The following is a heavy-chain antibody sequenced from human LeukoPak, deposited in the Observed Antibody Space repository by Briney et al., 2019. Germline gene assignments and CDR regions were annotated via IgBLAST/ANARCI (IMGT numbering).Heavy chain of an antibody. CDR2: IYSGGSI. CDR1: GFTVSSNY. CDR3: AKDHRGSGSYYHY. V-gene: IGHV3-53*01. Sequence: GGSLRLSCAASGFTVSSNYMSWVRQAPGKGLEWVSLIYSGGSIYYADSVKGRFTISRDNSKNTLYLQMNSLRAEDTAVYYCAKDHRGSGSYYHYWGQGNLVTVSS. D-gene: IGHD3-10*01. J-gene: IGHJ4*02.